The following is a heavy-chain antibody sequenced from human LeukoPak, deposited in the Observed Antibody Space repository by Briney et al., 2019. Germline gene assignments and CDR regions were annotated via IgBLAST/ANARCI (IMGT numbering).Heavy chain of an antibody. CDR3: ARGDDFWSGHPLDY. J-gene: IGHJ4*02. CDR1: GGSISSGGYY. D-gene: IGHD3-3*01. V-gene: IGHV4-31*03. CDR2: IYYSGST. Sequence: PSETLSLTCTVSGGSISSGGYYWSWLRQHPGKGLEWIGYIYYSGSTYYDPSLKSRVTISVDTSKNQFSLKLSSVTAADTAVYYCARGDDFWSGHPLDYWGQGTLVTVSS.